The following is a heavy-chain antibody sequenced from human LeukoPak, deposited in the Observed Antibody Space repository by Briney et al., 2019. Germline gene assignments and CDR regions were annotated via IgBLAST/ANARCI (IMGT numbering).Heavy chain of an antibody. D-gene: IGHD3-16*01. CDR2: INPDGSGR. CDR3: ASWGAGGNS. J-gene: IGHJ4*02. CDR1: GFTLSTYW. V-gene: IGHV3-7*01. Sequence: GGSLRLSCEASGFTLSTYWMNWVRQVPGKGLDWVANINPDGSGRRYVDSVKGRFTIARDNADNSPSLQMNSLRAEDTAVYYCASWGAGGNSWGQGTLVTLSS.